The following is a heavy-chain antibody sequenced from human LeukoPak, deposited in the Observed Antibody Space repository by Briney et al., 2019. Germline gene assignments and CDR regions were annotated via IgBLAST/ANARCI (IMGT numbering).Heavy chain of an antibody. J-gene: IGHJ4*02. V-gene: IGHV1-69*05. CDR3: ARWLVRGSRSSYFDY. CDR1: GGTFSSYA. Sequence: SVKVSCKASGGTFSSYAISWVRQAPGQGLEWMGGIIPIFGTANYAQKFQGRVTITTDESTSTAYMELSSLRSVDTAVYYCARWLVRGSRSSYFDYWGQGTLVTVSS. D-gene: IGHD6-6*01. CDR2: IIPIFGTA.